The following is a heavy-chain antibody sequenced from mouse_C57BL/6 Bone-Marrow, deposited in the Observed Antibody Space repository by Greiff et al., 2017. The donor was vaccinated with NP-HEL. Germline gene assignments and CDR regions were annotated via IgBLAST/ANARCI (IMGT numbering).Heavy chain of an antibody. CDR1: GYTFTSYG. J-gene: IGHJ2*01. Sequence: QVQLKESGAELARPGASVKLSCKASGYTFTSYGISWVKQRTGQGLEWIGEIYPRSGNTYYNEKFKGKATLTADKSSSTAYMELRSLTSEDSAVYFCARNRGYYSKYYFDYWGQGTTLTVSS. CDR2: IYPRSGNT. D-gene: IGHD2-5*01. CDR3: ARNRGYYSKYYFDY. V-gene: IGHV1-81*01.